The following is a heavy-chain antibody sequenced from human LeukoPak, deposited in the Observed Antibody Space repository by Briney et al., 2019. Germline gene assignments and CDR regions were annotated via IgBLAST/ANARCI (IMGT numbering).Heavy chain of an antibody. CDR1: GYTFTGYY. J-gene: IGHJ4*02. CDR2: ISAYNGNT. CDR3: ASSVVVPAASFDY. D-gene: IGHD2-2*01. V-gene: IGHV1-18*04. Sequence: ASVKVSCKASGYTFTGYYMHWVRQAPGQGLEWMGWISAYNGNTNYAQKLQGRVTMTTDTSTSTAYMELRSLRSDDTAVYYCASSVVVPAASFDYWGQGTLVTVSS.